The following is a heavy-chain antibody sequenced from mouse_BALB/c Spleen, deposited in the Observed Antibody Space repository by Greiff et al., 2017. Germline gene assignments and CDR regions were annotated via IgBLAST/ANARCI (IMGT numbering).Heavy chain of an antibody. CDR2: IDPANGNT. D-gene: IGHD1-1*01. Sequence: EVQLQQSGAELVKPGASVKLSCTASGFNIKDTYMHWVKQRPEQGLEWIGRIDPANGNTKYDPKFQGKATITADTSSNTAYLQLSSLTSEDTAVYYCARDYYGSSYWAMDYWGQGTSVTVSS. J-gene: IGHJ4*01. CDR1: GFNIKDTY. CDR3: ARDYYGSSYWAMDY. V-gene: IGHV14-3*02.